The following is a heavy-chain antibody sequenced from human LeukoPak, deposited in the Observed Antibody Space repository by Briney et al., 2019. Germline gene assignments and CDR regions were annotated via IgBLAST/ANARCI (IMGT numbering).Heavy chain of an antibody. V-gene: IGHV4-34*01. D-gene: IGHD3-10*01. J-gene: IGHJ6*02. CDR2: INHSGST. CDR1: GGSFSGYY. CDR3: ARDHRVPFGRYYGSGSPYGMDV. Sequence: SETLSLTCAVYGGSFSGYYWSWIRQPPGKGLEWIGEINHSGSTNYNPSLKSRVTISVDTSKNQFSLKLSSVTAADTAVYYCARDHRVPFGRYYGSGSPYGMDVWGQGTTVTVSS.